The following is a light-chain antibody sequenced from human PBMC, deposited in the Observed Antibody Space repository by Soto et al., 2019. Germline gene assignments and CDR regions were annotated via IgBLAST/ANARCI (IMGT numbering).Light chain of an antibody. CDR2: AAY. CDR3: KQSYNTPPT. V-gene: IGKV1-39*01. Sequence: DIQLTQSPSPLSASVGDRVAITCLASQSISTYLNWYQQKPGKAPKVLIYAAYNLQSGVQSRFSGSGSGTDFTLTIRSLQPEDFATYYCKQSYNTPPTFGQGTKVDI. J-gene: IGKJ2*01. CDR1: QSISTY.